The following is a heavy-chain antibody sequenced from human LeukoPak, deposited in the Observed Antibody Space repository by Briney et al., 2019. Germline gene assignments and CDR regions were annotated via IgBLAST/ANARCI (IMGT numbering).Heavy chain of an antibody. J-gene: IGHJ5*02. CDR3: ATASFTMVRGVIIPWFDP. D-gene: IGHD3-10*01. Sequence: ASVKVSCKVSGYTLTELSMHWVRQAPGKGLEWMGGFDPEDGETIYAQKFQGRVTMTEDTSTDTAYMELSSLRSEDTAVYYCATASFTMVRGVIIPWFDPWGQGTLVTVSS. V-gene: IGHV1-24*01. CDR2: FDPEDGET. CDR1: GYTLTELS.